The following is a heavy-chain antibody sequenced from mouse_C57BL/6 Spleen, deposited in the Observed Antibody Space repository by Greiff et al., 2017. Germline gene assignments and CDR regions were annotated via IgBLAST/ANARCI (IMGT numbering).Heavy chain of an antibody. J-gene: IGHJ4*01. CDR2: INPSTGGT. V-gene: IGHV1-42*01. CDR1: GYSFTGYY. CDR3: ARWVSGYAMDY. Sequence: VQLQQSGPELVKPGASVKISCKASGYSFTGYYMNWVKQSPEKSLEWIGEINPSTGGTTYNQKFKAKATLTVDKSSSTAYMQLKSLTSEDSAVYYCARWVSGYAMDYWGQGTSGTVSS.